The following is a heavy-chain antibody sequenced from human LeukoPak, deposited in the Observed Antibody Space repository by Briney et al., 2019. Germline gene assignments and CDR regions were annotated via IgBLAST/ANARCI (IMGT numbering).Heavy chain of an antibody. J-gene: IGHJ4*02. CDR2: IYYSGST. D-gene: IGHD3/OR15-3a*01. CDR3: ARQTGSGLFTLP. V-gene: IGHV4-59*08. Sequence: PSETLSLTCTVSGGSISSYYWSWLRQPPGKGLEWIGYIYYSGSTNYNPSLKSRVTISVDTSKNQFSLRLTSVTAADTAMYYCARQTGSGLFTLPGGQGTLVTVSS. CDR1: GGSISSYY.